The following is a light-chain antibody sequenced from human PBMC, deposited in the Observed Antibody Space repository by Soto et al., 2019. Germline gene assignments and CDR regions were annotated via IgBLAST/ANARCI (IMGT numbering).Light chain of an antibody. CDR3: AARDDSLNGPA. CDR2: DTS. CDR1: YSNIGIND. V-gene: IGLV1-44*01. J-gene: IGLJ2*01. Sequence: QSVLTQPPSASGTPGQRVTVSCSGTYSNIGINDVHWYRQLSGTASQILIYDTSQRATGVPDRFSGSRSGTSASLVISGLQTEDEADYHRAARDDSLNGPAFGGGTKLTVL.